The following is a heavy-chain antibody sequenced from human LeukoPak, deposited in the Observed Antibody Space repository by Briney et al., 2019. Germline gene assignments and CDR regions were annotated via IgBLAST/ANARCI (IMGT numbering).Heavy chain of an antibody. CDR3: ARSGRLPLDY. V-gene: IGHV4-34*01. D-gene: IGHD5-18*01. CDR1: CGSFSGYY. J-gene: IGHJ4*02. Sequence: PSETLSLTCAVYCGSFSGYYWSWIRQPPGKGLEWIGEINHSGSTNYNPSLKSRVTISVDRSKNQFSLKLTSVTAADTAVYYCARSGRLPLDYWGQGTLVTVSS. CDR2: INHSGST.